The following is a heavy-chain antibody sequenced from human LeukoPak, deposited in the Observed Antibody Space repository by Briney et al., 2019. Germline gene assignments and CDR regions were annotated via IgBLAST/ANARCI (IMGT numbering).Heavy chain of an antibody. V-gene: IGHV4-59*01. D-gene: IGHD1-14*01. CDR3: ARGGTNRAFDY. CDR1: GGSISSYY. Sequence: SETLSLTCTVSGGSISSYYWSWIRQPPGKGLEWIGYIFYSGSTNYNPSLKSRVTISVDTSKNQFALKLTSVTAADTAVYYCARGGTNRAFDYWGQGTLVTVSS. CDR2: IFYSGST. J-gene: IGHJ4*02.